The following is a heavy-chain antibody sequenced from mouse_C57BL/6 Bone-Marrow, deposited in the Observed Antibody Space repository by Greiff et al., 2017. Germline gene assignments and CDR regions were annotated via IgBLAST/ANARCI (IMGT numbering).Heavy chain of an antibody. Sequence: QVQLQQSGPELVKPGASVKMSCKASGYTFTNYWMNWVKQRPGKGLEWIGMMHPKGGSPDYNEKFKGEATLSVDKSSSTAYMALSSLTSADSAVYYCARSYGSDECTLDYWGQGTSVTVSS. D-gene: IGHD2-1*01. CDR3: ARSYGSDECTLDY. CDR2: MHPKGGSP. V-gene: IGHV1-64*01. CDR1: GYTFTNYW. J-gene: IGHJ4*01.